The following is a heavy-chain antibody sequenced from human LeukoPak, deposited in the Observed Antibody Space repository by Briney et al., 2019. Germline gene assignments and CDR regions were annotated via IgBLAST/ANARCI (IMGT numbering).Heavy chain of an antibody. D-gene: IGHD4-23*01. Sequence: GESLKISCRGSGYSFASYWIGWVRPMPGKGLEWMGIIYPGDSDTRYSPSFQGQVTISADKSISTAYLQWSSLKASDTAIYYCARSPTVVTPGDYWGQGTLVTVSS. J-gene: IGHJ4*02. CDR2: IYPGDSDT. CDR3: ARSPTVVTPGDY. V-gene: IGHV5-51*01. CDR1: GYSFASYW.